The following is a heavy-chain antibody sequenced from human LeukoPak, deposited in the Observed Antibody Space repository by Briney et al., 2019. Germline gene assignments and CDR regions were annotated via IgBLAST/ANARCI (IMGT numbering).Heavy chain of an antibody. CDR1: GFTSSSYW. D-gene: IGHD6-13*01. CDR3: ARAGRIAAAGLNWFDP. Sequence: GGSLRLSCAASGFTSSSYWMHWVRQAPGKGLVWVSRINSDGSSTSYADSVKGRFTISRDNAKNTLYLQMNSLRAEDTAVYYCARAGRIAAAGLNWFDPWGQGTLVTVSS. V-gene: IGHV3-74*01. J-gene: IGHJ5*02. CDR2: INSDGSST.